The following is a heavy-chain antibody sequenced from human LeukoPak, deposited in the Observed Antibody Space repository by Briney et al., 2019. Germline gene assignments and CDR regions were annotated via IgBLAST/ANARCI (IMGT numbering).Heavy chain of an antibody. V-gene: IGHV3-23*01. CDR1: GFTFSTFA. J-gene: IGHJ4*02. Sequence: GGSLRLSCAASGFTFSTFAMNWVRQAPGKGLEWVSVITDSGGKTHYADSVKGRFIISRDNSQNTRYLQMNSLRVEDTAVYYCANRAWLDSWGQGTLVTVSS. CDR2: ITDSGGKT. CDR3: ANRAWLDS. D-gene: IGHD5-12*01.